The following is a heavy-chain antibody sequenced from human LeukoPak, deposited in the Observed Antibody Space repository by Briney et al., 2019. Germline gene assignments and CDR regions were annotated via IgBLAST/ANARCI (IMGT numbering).Heavy chain of an antibody. Sequence: GRSLRLSCAASGFTFGSYGMHWVRQAPGKGLEWVGFISYDGSNKYYADSLKGRFTVSRDNSKNTLYLQMSSLRTEDTAVYYCAALSGSYYADTDYWGQGTLVTVSS. J-gene: IGHJ4*02. D-gene: IGHD1-26*01. V-gene: IGHV3-30*03. CDR3: AALSGSYYADTDY. CDR2: ISYDGSNK. CDR1: GFTFGSYG.